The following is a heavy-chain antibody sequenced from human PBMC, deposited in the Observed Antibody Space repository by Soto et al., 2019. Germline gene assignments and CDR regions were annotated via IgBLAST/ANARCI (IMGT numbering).Heavy chain of an antibody. J-gene: IGHJ6*02. CDR1: GFTFSSYA. CDR3: AKDRFPENTYYYYGMDV. V-gene: IGHV3-23*01. Sequence: PGGSLRLSCAASGFTFSSYAMSWVRQAPGKGLEWVSAISGSGGSTYYADSVKGRFTISRDNSKNTLYLQMNSLRAEDTAVYYCAKDRFPENTYYYYGMDVWGQGTTVTVSS. CDR2: ISGSGGST.